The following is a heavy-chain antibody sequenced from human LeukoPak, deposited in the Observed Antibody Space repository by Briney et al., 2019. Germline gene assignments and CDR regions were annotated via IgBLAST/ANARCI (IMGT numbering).Heavy chain of an antibody. CDR1: GGSISSYY. V-gene: IGHV4-4*09. D-gene: IGHD3-3*01. CDR2: IYTSGST. J-gene: IGHJ4*02. Sequence: SETLSLTCTVSGGSISSYYWSWIRQPPGKGLEWIGYIYTSGSTNYNPSLKSRVTISVDTSKNQFSLKLSSVTAADTAVYYCASYDFWSDYHIYWGQGTLVTVSS. CDR3: ASYDFWSDYHIY.